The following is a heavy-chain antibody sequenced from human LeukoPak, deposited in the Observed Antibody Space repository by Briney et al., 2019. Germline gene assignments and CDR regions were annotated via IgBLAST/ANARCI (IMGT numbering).Heavy chain of an antibody. Sequence: GASLKISCKGSGXSFTSYWSGWVRQMPGKGLEWMGIIYPGDSDTRYSPSFQGQVTMSADKSISTAYLQWSSLKASDTAMYYCARQLSRGGDYWGQGTLVTVSS. CDR3: ARQLSRGGDY. CDR2: IYPGDSDT. CDR1: GXSFTSYW. J-gene: IGHJ4*02. D-gene: IGHD3-10*01. V-gene: IGHV5-51*01.